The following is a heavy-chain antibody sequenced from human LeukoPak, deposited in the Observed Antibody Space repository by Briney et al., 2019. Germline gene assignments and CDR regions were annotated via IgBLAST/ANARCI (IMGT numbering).Heavy chain of an antibody. J-gene: IGHJ4*02. D-gene: IGHD6-13*01. V-gene: IGHV3-30*02. CDR1: GFTFSSYG. Sequence: GGSLRLSCAASGFTFSSYGMHWVRQAPGKGLEWVAFIRYDGSNKYYADSVKGRFTISRDNSKNTLYLQMNSLRAEDTAVYYCAKEKQQLAKLSLDYWGQGTLVTVSS. CDR2: IRYDGSNK. CDR3: AKEKQQLAKLSLDY.